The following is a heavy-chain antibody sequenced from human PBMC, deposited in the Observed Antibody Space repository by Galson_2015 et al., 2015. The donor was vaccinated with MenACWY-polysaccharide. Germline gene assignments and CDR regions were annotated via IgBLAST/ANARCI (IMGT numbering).Heavy chain of an antibody. CDR3: VRELKGSGAYYGDS. CDR1: GFIFSNYW. V-gene: IGHV3-7*01. D-gene: IGHD3-10*01. CDR2: IIGDGSSR. J-gene: IGHJ4*02. Sequence: SLRLSCAASGFIFSNYWMTWVRQAPGKGPEWVANIIGDGSSRYYVDSVKGRFTISRDNAKNSVYLQMNSLRVEDTAVYYCVRELKGSGAYYGDSWGQGTLVTVSS.